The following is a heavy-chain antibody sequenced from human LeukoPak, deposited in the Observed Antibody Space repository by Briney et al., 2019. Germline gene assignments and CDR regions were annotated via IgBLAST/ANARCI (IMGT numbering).Heavy chain of an antibody. Sequence: AGGSLRLSCAASGLTISAYYMSWIRQAPGKGLEWVSYISSSGTAMYYADSVKGRFTISRDNAKNSVYLQMNSLRAEDTAVYYCARERYCGGDCYSASFDYWGQGTLVTVSS. CDR3: ARERYCGGDCYSASFDY. V-gene: IGHV3-11*01. D-gene: IGHD2-21*02. J-gene: IGHJ4*02. CDR2: ISSSGTAM. CDR1: GLTISAYY.